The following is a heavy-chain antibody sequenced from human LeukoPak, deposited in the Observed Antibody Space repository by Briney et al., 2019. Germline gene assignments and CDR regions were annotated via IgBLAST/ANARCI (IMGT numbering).Heavy chain of an antibody. V-gene: IGHV1-69*05. D-gene: IGHD1-7*01. CDR2: IIPIFGTA. CDR3: ASRITGTTGFDY. CDR1: GGTFSSYA. J-gene: IGHJ4*02. Sequence: SVKVSCKASGGTFSSYAISWVRQAPGQGLEWMGGIIPIFGTANYAQKFQGRVTITTDESTSTAYMELSSLRSADTAVYYCASRITGTTGFDYWGQGTLVTVSS.